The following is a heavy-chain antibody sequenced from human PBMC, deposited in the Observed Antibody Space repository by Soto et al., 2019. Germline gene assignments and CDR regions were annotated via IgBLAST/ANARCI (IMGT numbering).Heavy chain of an antibody. D-gene: IGHD6-13*01. Sequence: GGSLRLSCAASSFTFSGSAMHWVRQASGKGLEWCGRIRSKANSYATAYAASVKGRFTIFRDDSKNTAYMQMNSLTTEDTAVYYCTSSSWAYYYYGMDVWGQGTTVTVSS. J-gene: IGHJ6*02. V-gene: IGHV3-73*01. CDR1: SFTFSGSA. CDR2: IRSKANSYAT. CDR3: TSSSWAYYYYGMDV.